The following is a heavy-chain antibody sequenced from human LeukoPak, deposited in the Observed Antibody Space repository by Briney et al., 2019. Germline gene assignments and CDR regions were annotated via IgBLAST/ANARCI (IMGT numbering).Heavy chain of an antibody. Sequence: GGSLRLSCAASGFTFSAYAISWVRQAPATGLEWVSAISGSGGITYYADSVKGRFTISRGNSKNTLYLQMNSLRAEDTAVYYWAKHDPRGVVITNWFDPWGRGTLVSVSS. J-gene: IGHJ5*02. CDR3: AKHDPRGVVITNWFDP. CDR1: GFTFSAYA. V-gene: IGHV3-23*01. D-gene: IGHD3-22*01. CDR2: ISGSGGIT.